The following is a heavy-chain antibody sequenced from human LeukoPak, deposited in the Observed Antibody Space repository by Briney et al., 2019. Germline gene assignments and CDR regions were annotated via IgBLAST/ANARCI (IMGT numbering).Heavy chain of an antibody. J-gene: IGHJ4*02. CDR1: GGSISSYY. CDR2: IYSSGSN. Sequence: SETLSLTCTVSGGSISSYYWSWIRQPPGQGLEGIGYIYSSGSNNYIPYCKSRVTISVGKSKDQFSLKLNTVTAADTAVYYCARDRTIVGSFDYWGQGTLVTVSS. D-gene: IGHD1-26*01. CDR3: ARDRTIVGSFDY. V-gene: IGHV4-59*01.